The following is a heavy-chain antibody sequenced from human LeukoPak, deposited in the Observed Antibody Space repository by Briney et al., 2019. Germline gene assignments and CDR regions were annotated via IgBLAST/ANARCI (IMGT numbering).Heavy chain of an antibody. D-gene: IGHD2-21*01. V-gene: IGHV3-30-3*01. J-gene: IGHJ6*02. CDR2: ISYDGSNK. CDR3: ARVNSPYYYYYYGMDV. CDR1: GFTFNNYP. Sequence: GGSLRLSCAASGFTFNNYPMGWVRQAPGKGLEWVAVISYDGSNKYYADSVKGRFTISRDNSKNTLYLQMNSLRAEDTAVYYCARVNSPYYYYYYGMDVWGQGTTVTVSS.